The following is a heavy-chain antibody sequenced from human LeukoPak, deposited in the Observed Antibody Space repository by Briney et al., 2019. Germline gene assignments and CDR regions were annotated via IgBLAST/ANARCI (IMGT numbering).Heavy chain of an antibody. CDR2: IYYNGIT. CDR3: ARHSYSGYDRVFDY. J-gene: IGHJ4*02. Sequence: PETLSLTCTVSGSSISSYYWVWIRQPPGKGLEWIGYIYYNGITNYNPSLKSRVTISLDTSKKQFSLKLNSVTAADTAVYFCARHSYSGYDRVFDYWGQGTLVTVSS. D-gene: IGHD5-12*01. V-gene: IGHV4-59*08. CDR1: GSSISSYY.